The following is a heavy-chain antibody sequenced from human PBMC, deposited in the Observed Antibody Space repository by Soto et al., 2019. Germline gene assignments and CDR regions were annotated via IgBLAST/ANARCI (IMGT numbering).Heavy chain of an antibody. CDR3: AKGTYXXXXXGYYIFDY. D-gene: IGHD3-22*01. Sequence: QVQLVESGGGVVQPGRSLRLSCAASGFTFSSYGMHWVRQAPGKGLEWVAITSYDGRNEKYGDFVKGRFTISRDNSKNTVYLQMNSMEPEETAVYFCAKGTYXXXXXGYYIFDYWGQGTLVNVSS. CDR1: GFTFSSYG. CDR2: TSYDGRNE. J-gene: IGHJ4*02. V-gene: IGHV3-30*18.